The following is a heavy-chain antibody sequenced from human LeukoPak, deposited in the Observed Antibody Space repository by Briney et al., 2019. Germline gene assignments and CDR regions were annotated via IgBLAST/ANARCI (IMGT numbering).Heavy chain of an antibody. CDR2: INHNGAST. CDR3: VKRAYCGGDCYPDY. J-gene: IGHJ4*02. V-gene: IGHV3-23*01. Sequence: GGSLRLSCAASGFTFTTFAMSWVRHTPGKGLQWVSAINHNGASTYYADSVRGRFTISRDNSRNTLYLQLHSLRVEDTAVYYCVKRAYCGGDCYPDYWGQGTLVTVSS. CDR1: GFTFTTFA. D-gene: IGHD2-21*02.